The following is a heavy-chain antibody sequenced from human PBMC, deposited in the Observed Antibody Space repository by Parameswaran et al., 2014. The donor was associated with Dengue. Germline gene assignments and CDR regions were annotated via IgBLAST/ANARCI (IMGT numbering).Heavy chain of an antibody. J-gene: IGHJ6*02. Sequence: WIRQPPGKGLEWLGYIYYSGSTNYKPSLKSRVTISVDTSKKQISLKLRSVTAADTAVYYCARGEDYYYGMDVWGRGTTVTVSS. CDR3: ARGEDYYYGMDV. CDR2: IYYSGST. D-gene: IGHD1-26*01. V-gene: IGHV4-59*01.